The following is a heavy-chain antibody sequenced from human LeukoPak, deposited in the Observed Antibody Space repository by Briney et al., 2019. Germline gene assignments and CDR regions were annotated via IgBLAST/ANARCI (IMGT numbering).Heavy chain of an antibody. CDR2: IYYSGST. Sequence: PSETLSLTCTVSGGSISSYYWSWIRQPPGKGLEWIGYIYYSGSTNYNPSLKSRVTISVDTSKNQFSLKLSFVTAADTAVYYCARVGRERNFDYWGQGTLVTVSS. V-gene: IGHV4-59*01. D-gene: IGHD1-26*01. J-gene: IGHJ4*02. CDR1: GGSISSYY. CDR3: ARVGRERNFDY.